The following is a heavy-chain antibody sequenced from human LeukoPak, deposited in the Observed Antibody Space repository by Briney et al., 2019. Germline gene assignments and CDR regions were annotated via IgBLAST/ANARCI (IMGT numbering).Heavy chain of an antibody. CDR2: ISGDGGTI. D-gene: IGHD4/OR15-4a*01. CDR3: ARGGYGAHMG. Sequence: GGSLRLSCVVSGFTFDSYWMHWVRQAPGKGLMWVSRISGDGGTINYADSVKGRFTISKDNADNTLYLQMNNLRDEDTAVYYCARGGYGAHMGWGQGTLVTVSS. CDR1: GFTFDSYW. J-gene: IGHJ4*02. V-gene: IGHV3-74*01.